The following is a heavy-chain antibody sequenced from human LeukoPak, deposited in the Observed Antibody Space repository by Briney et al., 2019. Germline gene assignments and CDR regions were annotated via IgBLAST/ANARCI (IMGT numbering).Heavy chain of an antibody. CDR2: INTDGSST. CDR3: AKKGGSYSTNYFDY. V-gene: IGHV3-74*01. J-gene: IGHJ4*02. D-gene: IGHD1-26*01. CDR1: GFIFSSYW. Sequence: GGSLRLSCAASGFIFSSYWMHWVRHAPGKGLAWVSRINTDGSSTSYADSVKGRFTISRDNSKNTLYLQMNSLRAEDTAVYYCAKKGGSYSTNYFDYWGQGTLVTVSS.